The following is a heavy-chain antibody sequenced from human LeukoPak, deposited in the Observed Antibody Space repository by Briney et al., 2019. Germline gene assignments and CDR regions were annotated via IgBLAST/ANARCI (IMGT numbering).Heavy chain of an antibody. Sequence: SVKVSCKASGGTFSSYAISWVRQAPGQGLEWMGGIIPIFGTTNYAQKFQGRVTITADESTSTAYMELSSLRSEDTAVYYCARAMATAHLDAFDIWGQGTMVTVSS. CDR1: GGTFSSYA. CDR3: ARAMATAHLDAFDI. J-gene: IGHJ3*02. D-gene: IGHD5-24*01. CDR2: IIPIFGTT. V-gene: IGHV1-69*13.